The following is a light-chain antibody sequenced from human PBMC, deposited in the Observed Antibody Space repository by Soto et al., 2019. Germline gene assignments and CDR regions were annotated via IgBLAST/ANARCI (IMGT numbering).Light chain of an antibody. Sequence: DIHMTQSPSSLSASVGDRVTITCGASQSISSYLNWYQQKPGKAPELLIYAASSLQSGVPSRFSGSGSGTDFTLTISSLQPEDSATYYCQQSYSTPTFGQGTRLEIK. CDR1: QSISSY. CDR2: AAS. CDR3: QQSYSTPT. J-gene: IGKJ5*01. V-gene: IGKV1-39*01.